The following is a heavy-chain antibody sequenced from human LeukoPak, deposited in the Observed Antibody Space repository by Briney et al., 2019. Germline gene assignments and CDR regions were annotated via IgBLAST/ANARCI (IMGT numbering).Heavy chain of an antibody. CDR1: GFTFSSYS. V-gene: IGHV3-23*01. D-gene: IGHD1-26*01. J-gene: IGHJ6*02. CDR3: AKDPLASYYYYGMDV. Sequence: GGSLRLSCAASGFTFSSYSMNWVRQAPGKGLEWVSAISGSGGSTYYADSVKGRFTISRDNSKNTLYLQMNSLRAEDTAVYYCAKDPLASYYYYGMDVWGQGTTVTVSS. CDR2: ISGSGGST.